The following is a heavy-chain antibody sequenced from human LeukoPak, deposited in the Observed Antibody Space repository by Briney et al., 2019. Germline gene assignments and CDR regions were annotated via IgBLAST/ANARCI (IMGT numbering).Heavy chain of an antibody. CDR1: GFTFSGYW. J-gene: IGHJ6*03. V-gene: IGHV3-74*01. CDR2: INGDGSTT. CDR3: ARDQYYYYMGV. Sequence: GGSLRLSCAASGFTFSGYWMPWVRQVPGKGLLWLSRINGDGSTTNYADSVKGRFTISRDNAKNTVYLQMNSLRAEDTAVYYCARDQYYYYMGVWGKGTTVTVSS.